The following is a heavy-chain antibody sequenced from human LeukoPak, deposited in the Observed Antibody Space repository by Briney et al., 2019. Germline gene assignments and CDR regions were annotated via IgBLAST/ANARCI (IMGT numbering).Heavy chain of an antibody. CDR2: IYYSGST. CDR3: AGVYYDFWSGYYIDY. CDR1: GGSISSYY. D-gene: IGHD3-3*01. Sequence: KSSETLSLTCTVSGGSISSYYWSWIRQPPGKGLEWIGYIYYSGSTNYNPSLKSRVTISVDTSKNQFSLKLSSVTAADTAVYYCAGVYYDFWSGYYIDYWGQGTLVTVSS. V-gene: IGHV4-59*01. J-gene: IGHJ4*02.